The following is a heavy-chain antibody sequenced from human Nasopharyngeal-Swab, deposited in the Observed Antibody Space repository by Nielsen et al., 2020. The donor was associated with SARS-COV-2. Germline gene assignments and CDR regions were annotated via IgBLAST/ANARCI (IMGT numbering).Heavy chain of an antibody. Sequence: SLKISCAASGFTFDDYAMHWVRQAPGKGLEWVPGISWNSGSIGYADSVKGRFTISRDNAKNSLYLQMNSLRAEDTALYYCAKDGSVVAATGNYGMDVWGQGTTVTVSS. CDR2: ISWNSGSI. J-gene: IGHJ6*02. V-gene: IGHV3-9*01. D-gene: IGHD2-15*01. CDR3: AKDGSVVAATGNYGMDV. CDR1: GFTFDDYA.